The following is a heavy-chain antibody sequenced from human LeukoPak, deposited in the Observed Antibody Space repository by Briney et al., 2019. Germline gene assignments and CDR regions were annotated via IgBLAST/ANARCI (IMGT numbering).Heavy chain of an antibody. CDR1: GFNFSSYS. CDR3: ARRYQLPYYYYYGMDV. D-gene: IGHD2-2*01. V-gene: IGHV3-48*04. CDR2: ITSSSTTI. J-gene: IGHJ6*02. Sequence: GGSLRLSCAASGFNFSSYSMNWVRQAPGKGLEWVSYITSSSTTIYYADSVKGRFTISRDNAKNSLYLQMNSLRAEDTALYYCARRYQLPYYYYYGMDVWGQGTTVTVSS.